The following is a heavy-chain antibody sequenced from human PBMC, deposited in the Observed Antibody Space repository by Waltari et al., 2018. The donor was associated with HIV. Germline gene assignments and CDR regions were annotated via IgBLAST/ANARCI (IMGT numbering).Heavy chain of an antibody. V-gene: IGHV3-64*01. CDR2: ISSNGGST. CDR1: GFTLRSSA. Sequence: EVQLVESGGGLVQPGGSLRLSCAASGFTLRSSAMHWVRQAPGKGLEYVSAISSNGGSTYYPNSVKGRFTISRDNSKNTLYLQMGSLRAEDMAVYYCARESGSGWYVDYWGQGTLVTVSS. D-gene: IGHD6-19*01. CDR3: ARESGSGWYVDY. J-gene: IGHJ4*02.